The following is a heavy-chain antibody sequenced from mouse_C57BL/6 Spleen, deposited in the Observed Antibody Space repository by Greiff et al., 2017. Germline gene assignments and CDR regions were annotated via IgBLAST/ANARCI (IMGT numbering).Heavy chain of an antibody. V-gene: IGHV5-9*01. D-gene: IGHD1-1*02. CDR3: ARRGGTGAMDY. CDR1: GFTFSSYT. CDR2: ISGGGGNT. J-gene: IGHJ4*01. Sequence: EVQVVESGGGLVKPGGSLKLSCAASGFTFSSYTMSWVRQTPEKRLEWVATISGGGGNTYYPDSVKGRFTISRDNAKNTLYLQMSSLRSEDTALYYCARRGGTGAMDYWGQGTSVTVSS.